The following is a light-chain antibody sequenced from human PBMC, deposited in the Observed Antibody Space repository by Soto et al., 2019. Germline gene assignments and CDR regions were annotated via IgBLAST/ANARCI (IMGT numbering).Light chain of an antibody. J-gene: IGKJ1*01. CDR1: QSVSSSY. CDR3: QQYGSSAWT. Sequence: EIVLTQSPGTLSLSPGESATLSCRASQSVSSSYLAWYQQKPGQAPRILIYGASSRTTGIPDRFSGSGSGTDFTLTISRLEPEDFAVYYCQQYGSSAWTFGQGPKVEIK. V-gene: IGKV3-20*01. CDR2: GAS.